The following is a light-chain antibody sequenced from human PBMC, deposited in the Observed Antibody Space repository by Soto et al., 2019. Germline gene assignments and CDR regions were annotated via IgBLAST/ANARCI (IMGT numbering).Light chain of an antibody. CDR3: QQYYSVPFT. J-gene: IGKJ3*01. Sequence: DIVMTQSPDSLAVSLGERATINCKSSQSVIYSSNNKNYLAWYQQKAGQPPKLLVYWASTRKSGVPDRFGGSGSGTDFTLTITSLQAEDVAVYYSQQYYSVPFTFGPGTKVDIK. CDR2: WAS. V-gene: IGKV4-1*01. CDR1: QSVIYSSNNKNY.